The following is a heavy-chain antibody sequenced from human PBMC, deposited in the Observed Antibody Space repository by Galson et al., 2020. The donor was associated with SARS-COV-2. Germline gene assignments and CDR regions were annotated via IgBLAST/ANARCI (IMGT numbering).Heavy chain of an antibody. D-gene: IGHD2-15*01. CDR3: ARRRGVVAAVGAYYYYGMDV. V-gene: IGHV2-70*01. Sequence: SGPTLVKPTQTLTLTCTFSGFSLSTSGMCVSWIRQPPGKALEWLALIDWADDKYYSTSLKTRLTISKDTSKNQVVLTMTNMDPVDTPTYYCARRRGVVAAVGAYYYYGMDVGGQGTTVTVSS. J-gene: IGHJ6*02. CDR2: IDWADDK. CDR1: GFSLSTSGMC.